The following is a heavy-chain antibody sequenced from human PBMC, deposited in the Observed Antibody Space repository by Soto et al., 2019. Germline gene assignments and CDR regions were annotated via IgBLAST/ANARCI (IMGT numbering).Heavy chain of an antibody. J-gene: IGHJ5*02. CDR1: GFTFSGYA. D-gene: IGHD3-16*01. V-gene: IGHV3-NL1*01. CDR3: ARDMYTNYVNYFDL. Sequence: GGSLRLSCAASGFTFSGYAMHWVRQAPGKGLEWVSVIYSGGSTHDADSVKGRFTISRDNSKNTLYLQMNSLRAEDTAVYYCARDMYTNYVNYFDLWGQGTLVTVSS. CDR2: IYSGGST.